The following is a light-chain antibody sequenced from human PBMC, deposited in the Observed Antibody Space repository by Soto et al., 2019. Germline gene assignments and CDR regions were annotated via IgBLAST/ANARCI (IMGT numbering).Light chain of an antibody. J-gene: IGKJ4*01. Sequence: EIVLTQSPATLSLSPGERATLSCRASQSVRSGYFAWYQQKSGQAPRLLIVAASDRATDIPDRFSGGGSGTDFTLTISRLEPEDFAVFYCQQYSNSPLTFGGGTKVEVK. CDR1: QSVRSGY. V-gene: IGKV3-20*01. CDR3: QQYSNSPLT. CDR2: AAS.